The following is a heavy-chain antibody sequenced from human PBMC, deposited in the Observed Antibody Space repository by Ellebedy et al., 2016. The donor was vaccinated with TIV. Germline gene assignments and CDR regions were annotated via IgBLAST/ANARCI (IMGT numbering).Heavy chain of an antibody. CDR1: GFTFSSYG. Sequence: GGSLRLSCAASGFTFSSYGMHWVRQAPGKGLEWVAVISYDGSNKYYADSVKGRFTISRDNSKNTLYLQMNSLRAEDTAVYYCAKDRQQLRVGTNYFDYWGQGTLVTVSS. J-gene: IGHJ4*02. V-gene: IGHV3-30*18. D-gene: IGHD6-13*01. CDR3: AKDRQQLRVGTNYFDY. CDR2: ISYDGSNK.